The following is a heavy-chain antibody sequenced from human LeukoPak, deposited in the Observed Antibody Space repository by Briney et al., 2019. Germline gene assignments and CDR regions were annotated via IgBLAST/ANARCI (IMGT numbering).Heavy chain of an antibody. J-gene: IGHJ6*02. CDR2: INHGVST. Sequence: SQTLSLTSAVYGRSFSGYYWSWIRHPPEKGLEWIGEINHGVSTNYNPSLKSRATISVDTSKKQFSLKLSFVTAADTAVYYCARAIRGVMIVCYYYGLDVWGQGTTVTVSS. CDR1: GRSFSGYY. CDR3: ARAIRGVMIVCYYYGLDV. V-gene: IGHV4-34*01. D-gene: IGHD3-10*01.